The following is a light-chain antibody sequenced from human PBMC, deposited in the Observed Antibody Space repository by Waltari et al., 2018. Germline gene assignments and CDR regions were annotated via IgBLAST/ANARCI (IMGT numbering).Light chain of an antibody. CDR1: SLRRYY. CDR2: GHD. V-gene: IGLV3-19*01. CDR3: LSRDSSSTRV. Sequence: SSELTQDPAVSVALGQTVRITCQGDSLRRYYASWYQQRPGQAPFLGLYGHDNRPSGIPDRFSGSTSGNTASLTITRAQAEDAGVYYCLSRDSSSTRVFGGGTTLTV. J-gene: IGLJ3*02.